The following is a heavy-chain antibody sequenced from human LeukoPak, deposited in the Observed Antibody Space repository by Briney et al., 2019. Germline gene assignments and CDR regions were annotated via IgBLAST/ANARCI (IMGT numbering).Heavy chain of an antibody. Sequence: ASVKVSCKASGYTFTGYYMHWVRQAPGQGLEWVGWINPRSGGTDHAQRLQGRVSMTTDTSIATAYMELSRLTSDDTAIYYCARGTIGSYSSVHDWGQGTLLIVSS. CDR2: INPRSGGT. V-gene: IGHV1-2*02. CDR1: GYTFTGYY. D-gene: IGHD1-26*01. J-gene: IGHJ1*01. CDR3: ARGTIGSYSSVHD.